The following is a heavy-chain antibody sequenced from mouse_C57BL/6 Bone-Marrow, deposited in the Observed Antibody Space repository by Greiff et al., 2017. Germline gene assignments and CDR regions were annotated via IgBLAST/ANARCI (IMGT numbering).Heavy chain of an antibody. J-gene: IGHJ4*01. CDR3: TRRGLWPHYYAMDY. Sequence: EVKLMESGEGLVKPGGSLKLSCAASGFTFSSYAMSWVRQTPEKRLEWVAYISSGGDYIYYADTVKGRFTISRDNARNTLYLQMSSLKSEDTAMYYCTRRGLWPHYYAMDYWGQGTSVTVFS. CDR2: ISSGGDYI. V-gene: IGHV5-9-1*02. CDR1: GFTFSSYA. D-gene: IGHD1-1*02.